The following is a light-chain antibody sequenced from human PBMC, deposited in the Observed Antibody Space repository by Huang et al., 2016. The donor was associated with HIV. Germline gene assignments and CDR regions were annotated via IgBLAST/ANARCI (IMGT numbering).Light chain of an antibody. CDR3: QQHYTSPYT. CDR2: WES. CDR1: HRLLYGSNNKTY. V-gene: IGKV4-1*01. J-gene: IGKJ2*01. Sequence: DIVLTQSPDSLAVSLGESDTINCKSSHRLLYGSNNKTYLARVQQKPGQPPKLLISWESTRESGVPDRFSGSGSGTDFTLTVTSLQAEDVAVYYCQQHYTSPYTFGQGTKLEIK.